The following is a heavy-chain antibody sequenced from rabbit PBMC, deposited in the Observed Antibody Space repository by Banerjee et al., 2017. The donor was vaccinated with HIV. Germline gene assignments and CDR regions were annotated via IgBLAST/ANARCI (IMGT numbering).Heavy chain of an antibody. J-gene: IGHJ3*01. Sequence: QQQLEESGGGLVKPEGSLTLSCTASGFSFSSSYWICWVRQAPGKGLEWIACIYADNSGSPSYASGAKGHFPVPKPPPTRVVLNLTSLTAGDRAPFFCAGDFPGGDGALGARGTLVPVS. CDR2: IYADNSGSP. CDR3: AGDFPGGDGAL. CDR1: GFSFSSSYW. V-gene: IGHV1S45*01. D-gene: IGHD5-1*01.